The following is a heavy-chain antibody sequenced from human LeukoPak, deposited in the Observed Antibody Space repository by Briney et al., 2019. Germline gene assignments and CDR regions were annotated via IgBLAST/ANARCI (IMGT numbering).Heavy chain of an antibody. CDR1: GGSFSGYY. D-gene: IGHD3-10*01. V-gene: IGHV4-34*01. CDR2: INHSGST. J-gene: IGHJ4*02. Sequence: SETLSLTCAVYGGSFSGYYWSWIRQPPGKGLEWIGEINHSGSTNYNPSLKSRVTISVDTSKNQFSLKLSSVTAADTAVYYCARLPYRITMVRGVIHPSTPSTPNDYGGQGTLVTVSS. CDR3: ARLPYRITMVRGVIHPSTPSTPNDY.